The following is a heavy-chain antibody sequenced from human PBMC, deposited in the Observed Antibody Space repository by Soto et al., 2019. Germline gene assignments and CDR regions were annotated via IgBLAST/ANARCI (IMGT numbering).Heavy chain of an antibody. CDR1: GGTFSTYD. Sequence: SVKVSCKTSGGTFSTYDIDWVRQAPGQGLEWMGAIIPLFGTADYAQKFQGRVTITADESTSTAYMELSSLRSEDTAVYYCARPKGSYSSGYYYFDYWGQGTLVTVSS. J-gene: IGHJ4*02. V-gene: IGHV1-69*13. D-gene: IGHD6-19*01. CDR3: ARPKGSYSSGYYYFDY. CDR2: IIPLFGTA.